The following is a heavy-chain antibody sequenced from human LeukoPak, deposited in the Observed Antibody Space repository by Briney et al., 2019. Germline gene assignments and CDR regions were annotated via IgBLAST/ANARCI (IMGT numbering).Heavy chain of an antibody. Sequence: GGSLRLSCEASGFTFNTYSMNWARQAPGKGLEWVSSIDSSGGYMFYADSVKGRFIISRDNAKNSLYLQMNSLRAEDTALYYCAKDIGFGYGDFYYFDYWGQGTLVTVSS. CDR1: GFTFNTYS. CDR2: IDSSGGYM. J-gene: IGHJ4*02. CDR3: AKDIGFGYGDFYYFDY. V-gene: IGHV3-21*04. D-gene: IGHD4-17*01.